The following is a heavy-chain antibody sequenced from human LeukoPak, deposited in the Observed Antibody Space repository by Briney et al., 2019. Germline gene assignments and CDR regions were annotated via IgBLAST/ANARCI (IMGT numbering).Heavy chain of an antibody. CDR2: ISAHNGDT. V-gene: IGHV1-18*01. J-gene: IGHJ3*02. D-gene: IGHD1-26*01. Sequence: ASMKVSCKASGYTFISYGFSWVRQAPGQGLEGMGWISAHNGDTNYAQKFQGSVTMNTDTSTSTIYMELRSLRSDDTAEYYCARELREDIAPELERDAFDIWGQGTMVTVSS. CDR3: ARELREDIAPELERDAFDI. CDR1: GYTFISYG.